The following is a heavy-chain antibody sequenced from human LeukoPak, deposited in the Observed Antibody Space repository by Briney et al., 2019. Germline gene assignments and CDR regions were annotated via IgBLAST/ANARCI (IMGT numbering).Heavy chain of an antibody. CDR3: ARDSGSTSGY. D-gene: IGHD1-26*01. V-gene: IGHV1-2*02. Sequence: ASVKVSCKASGYTFTGYYMHWVRLAPGQGLEWMGWINPNSGGTNYAQKFQGRVTMTRDTSISTAYMELSRLRSDDTAVYYCARDSGSTSGYWGQGTLVTVSS. CDR2: INPNSGGT. CDR1: GYTFTGYY. J-gene: IGHJ4*02.